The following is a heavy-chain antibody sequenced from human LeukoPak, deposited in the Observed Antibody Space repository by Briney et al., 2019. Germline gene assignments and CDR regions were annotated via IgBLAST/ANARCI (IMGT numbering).Heavy chain of an antibody. D-gene: IGHD2-15*01. CDR3: ARDRVESSGYYYYYGMDV. V-gene: IGHV4-4*07. CDR1: GASINTYH. CDR2: IYTSSGST. Sequence: SETLSLTCTVSGASINTYHWSWIRQPAGKGLEWLGRIYTSSGSTNYSPSLKSRVTISLDRSKNQFSLKLSSVTAAATAVYYCARDRVESSGYYYYYGMDVWGQGTTVTVSS. J-gene: IGHJ6*02.